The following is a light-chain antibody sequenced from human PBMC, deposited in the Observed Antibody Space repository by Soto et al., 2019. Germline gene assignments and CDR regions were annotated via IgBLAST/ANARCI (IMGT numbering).Light chain of an antibody. V-gene: IGKV3-15*01. CDR3: QQYHNWPPWT. CDR2: GAS. J-gene: IGKJ1*01. CDR1: QRVTSN. Sequence: PGERATLSCGAIQRVTSNYLAWFQQRPGQAPRLLIYGASTRATGIPARFSGSGSGTEFTLTISSLQSQDFAVYYCQQYHNWPPWTFGQGTKVDIK.